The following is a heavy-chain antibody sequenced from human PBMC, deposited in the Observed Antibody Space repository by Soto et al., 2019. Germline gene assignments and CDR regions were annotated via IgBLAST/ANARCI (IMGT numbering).Heavy chain of an antibody. J-gene: IGHJ5*02. CDR1: GGSFSGYY. D-gene: IGHD6-13*01. V-gene: IGHV4-34*01. CDR3: ARGGRHVSSWPTNWFDP. CDR2: INHSGST. Sequence: PSETLSLTCAVYGGSFSGYYWSWIRQPPGKGLEWIGEINHSGSTNYNPSLKSRVTISVDTSKNQFSLKLSSVTAADTAVYYCARGGRHVSSWPTNWFDPWGQGTPVTVSS.